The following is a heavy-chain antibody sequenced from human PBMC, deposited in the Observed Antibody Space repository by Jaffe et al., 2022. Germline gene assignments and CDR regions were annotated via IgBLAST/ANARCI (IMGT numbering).Heavy chain of an antibody. Sequence: QVQLVESGGGVVQPGGSLRLSCAASGFTFSSYGMHWVRQAPGKGLEWVAFIRYDGSNKYYADSVKGRFTISRDNSKNTLYLQMNSLRAEDTAVYYCAKERWDCSSTSCYDFDYWGQGTLVTVSS. CDR2: IRYDGSNK. D-gene: IGHD2-2*01. CDR3: AKERWDCSSTSCYDFDY. V-gene: IGHV3-30*02. CDR1: GFTFSSYG. J-gene: IGHJ4*02.